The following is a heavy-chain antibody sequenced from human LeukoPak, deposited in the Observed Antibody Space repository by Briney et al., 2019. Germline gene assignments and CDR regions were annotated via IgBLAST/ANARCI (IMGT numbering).Heavy chain of an antibody. CDR3: AREYSGSRHFDY. CDR1: GGSISTYY. CDR2: IYTSGTT. J-gene: IGHJ4*02. V-gene: IGHV4-4*07. D-gene: IGHD3-10*01. Sequence: SETLSLTCTVSGGSISTYYWSWIRQPAGKGLEWIGRIYTSGTTNYNPSLKSRVTMSVDTSKNQFSLKLSSVTAADTAVYYCAREYSGSRHFDYWGQGTLVTVSS.